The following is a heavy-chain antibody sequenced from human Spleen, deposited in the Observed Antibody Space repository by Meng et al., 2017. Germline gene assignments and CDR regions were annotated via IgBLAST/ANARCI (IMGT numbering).Heavy chain of an antibody. V-gene: IGHV4-34*01. CDR3: ARGPTTMAHDFDY. CDR1: GGSFSYYY. CDR2: INHSGST. Sequence: VQLQKWGAGLLKTTETLSLTCVVSGGSFSYYYWSWIRQPPGKGLEWIGEINHSGSTNYNPSLESRATISVDTSQNNLSLKLSSVTAADSAVYYCARGPTTMAHDFDYWGQGTLVTVSS. J-gene: IGHJ4*02. D-gene: IGHD4-11*01.